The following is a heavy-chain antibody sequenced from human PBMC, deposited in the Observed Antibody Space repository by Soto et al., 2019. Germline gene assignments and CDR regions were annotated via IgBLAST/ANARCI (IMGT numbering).Heavy chain of an antibody. V-gene: IGHV3-21*01. D-gene: IGHD6-6*01. CDR2: ISSSSSYI. Sequence: PGGSLRPSCAASGFTLSSYSMNWVRQAPGKGLEWVSSISSSSSYIYYADSVKGRFTISRDNAKNSLYLQMNSLRAEDTAVYYCARAGEYSSSSFDYWGQGTLVTVSS. J-gene: IGHJ4*02. CDR1: GFTLSSYS. CDR3: ARAGEYSSSSFDY.